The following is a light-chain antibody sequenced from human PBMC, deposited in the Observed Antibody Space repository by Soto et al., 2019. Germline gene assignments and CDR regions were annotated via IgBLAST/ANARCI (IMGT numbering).Light chain of an antibody. Sequence: QSALTQPPSVSGSPGQSVTISCTGTSTDFVSYNRVSWYQQPPGTAPKLIIYEASNRPSGVPDRFSGSKSGNTASLTISGLQAADEADYYCSLYTSDNTYVFGNGTKVTV. CDR2: EAS. J-gene: IGLJ1*01. CDR1: STDFVSYNR. CDR3: SLYTSDNTYV. V-gene: IGLV2-18*01.